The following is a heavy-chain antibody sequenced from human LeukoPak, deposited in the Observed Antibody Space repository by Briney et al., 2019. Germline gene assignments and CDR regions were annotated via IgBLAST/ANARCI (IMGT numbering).Heavy chain of an antibody. J-gene: IGHJ4*02. CDR2: IYYSGTT. CDR1: GGSISSGGYS. D-gene: IGHD3-16*02. Sequence: SETLSLTCAVSGGSISSGGYSWSWIRQPPGKGLEWIGYIYYSGTTYYNPSLKSRVAISVDTSKNQFSLKLSSVTAADTAVYYCARLPQGVWGSYRYVLDYWGQGTLVTVSS. V-gene: IGHV4-30-2*05. CDR3: ARLPQGVWGSYRYVLDY.